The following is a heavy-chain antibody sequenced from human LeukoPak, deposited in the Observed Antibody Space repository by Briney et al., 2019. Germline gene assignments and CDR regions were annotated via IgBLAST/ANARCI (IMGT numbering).Heavy chain of an antibody. J-gene: IGHJ1*01. D-gene: IGHD6-19*01. CDR1: GGSISTSSYY. CDR2: IFYSGST. CDR3: ASSLLGISGWPESEYFHH. V-gene: IGHV4-39*07. Sequence: SETLSLTYTDSGGSISTSSYYWGWVRQPPGKGLERIGNIFYSGSTYYSPSLKSRVTISLDTSRNQFSLKLTSVTAADTAVYYCASSLLGISGWPESEYFHHWGQGTLVTVSS.